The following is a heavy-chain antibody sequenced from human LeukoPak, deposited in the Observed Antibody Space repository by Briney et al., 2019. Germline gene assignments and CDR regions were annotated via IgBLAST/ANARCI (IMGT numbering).Heavy chain of an antibody. CDR3: ASLLNDYGDYVDDY. CDR2: ITYSGSP. D-gene: IGHD4-17*01. V-gene: IGHV4-61*08. J-gene: IGHJ4*02. Sequence: SETLSLTCTVSGVSVNSGGYSWSWVRQPPGKGLEWIGYITYSGSPNYSPSLKSRVSISVDTSENQFSLKLSSVTAADTAVYYCASLLNDYGDYVDDYWGQGTLVTVSS. CDR1: GVSVNSGGYS.